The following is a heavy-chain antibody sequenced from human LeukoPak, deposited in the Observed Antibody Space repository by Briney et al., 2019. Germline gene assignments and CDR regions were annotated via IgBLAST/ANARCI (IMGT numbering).Heavy chain of an antibody. V-gene: IGHV3-9*01. CDR2: ISWNSGSI. J-gene: IGHJ4*02. CDR1: GFTFDDYA. D-gene: IGHD3-3*01. Sequence: GGSLRLSCAASGFTFDDYAMHWVRQAPGEGLEWVSGISWNSGSIGYADSVKGRFTISRDNAKNSLYLQMNSLRAEDTALYYCAKDRFWSGYSALDYWGQGTLVTVSS. CDR3: AKDRFWSGYSALDY.